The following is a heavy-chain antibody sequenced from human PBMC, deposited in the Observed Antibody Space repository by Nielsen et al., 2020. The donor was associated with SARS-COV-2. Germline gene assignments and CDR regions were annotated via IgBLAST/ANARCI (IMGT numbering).Heavy chain of an antibody. D-gene: IGHD3-22*01. Sequence: SLKISCAASGFTFDDYAMHWVRQAPRKGLEWVSGISWNSGSIGYADSVKGRFTISRDNAKNSLYLQMNSLRAEDTALYYCAKLPTLDSSGYYDAFDIWGQGTMVTVSS. CDR3: AKLPTLDSSGYYDAFDI. CDR1: GFTFDDYA. CDR2: ISWNSGSI. V-gene: IGHV3-9*01. J-gene: IGHJ3*02.